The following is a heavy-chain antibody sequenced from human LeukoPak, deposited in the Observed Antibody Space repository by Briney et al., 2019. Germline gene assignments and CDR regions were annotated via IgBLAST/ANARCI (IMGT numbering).Heavy chain of an antibody. J-gene: IGHJ3*02. CDR2: INPNSGGT. Sequence: ASVKVSCKASGYTFTGYYMHWVRQAPGQGLEWMGWINPNSGGTNYAQKFQGRVTITRNTSISTAYMELSSLRSEDTAVYYCASGGYPAYDASDIWGQGTMVTVSS. CDR3: ASGGYPAYDASDI. V-gene: IGHV1-2*02. CDR1: GYTFTGYY. D-gene: IGHD5-18*01.